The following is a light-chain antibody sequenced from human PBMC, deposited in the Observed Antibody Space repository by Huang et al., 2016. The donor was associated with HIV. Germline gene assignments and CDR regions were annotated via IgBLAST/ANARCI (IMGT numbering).Light chain of an antibody. Sequence: EIVMTQSTATLSVSPGERATLTCRASQSVPSLAWYQQKPGQTPRLLISGASTRATGIPVRFSVSGSGTDFTLTISSLQSEDFAVYYCQQYNNWPSITFGQGTRLEIK. V-gene: IGKV3-15*01. CDR2: GAS. CDR1: QSVPS. J-gene: IGKJ5*01. CDR3: QQYNNWPSIT.